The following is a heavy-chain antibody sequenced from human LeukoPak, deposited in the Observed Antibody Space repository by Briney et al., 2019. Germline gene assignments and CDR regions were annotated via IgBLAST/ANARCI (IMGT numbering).Heavy chain of an antibody. CDR2: TYCRSKWYS. Sequence: SQTLSVTCAISGDSVSSINGAWNWVRQSPSRGLEWLGRTYCRSKWYSDYAVPIQGRISINPDTSKNQFTLHLSSVTPDDTAVYYCARDVATTGWYTFDYWGQGTRVTVSS. V-gene: IGHV6-1*01. CDR1: GDSVSSINGA. J-gene: IGHJ4*02. D-gene: IGHD6-19*01. CDR3: ARDVATTGWYTFDY.